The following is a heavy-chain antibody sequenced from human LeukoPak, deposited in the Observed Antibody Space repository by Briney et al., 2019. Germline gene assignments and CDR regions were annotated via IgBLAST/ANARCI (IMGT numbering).Heavy chain of an antibody. CDR3: ATERRRYYDSSGYSAGFDY. V-gene: IGHV1-69-2*01. Sequence: ATVTVTCMGSGYTFTYYYMHWVGQAPGKGLEWMGLVHHEDGETIYAEKFQGRVTITADTSKDKAYMELSSLRSEDTAVYYCATERRRYYDSSGYSAGFDYWGQGTVVTVSA. CDR2: VHHEDGET. D-gene: IGHD3-22*01. CDR1: GYTFTYYY. J-gene: IGHJ4*02.